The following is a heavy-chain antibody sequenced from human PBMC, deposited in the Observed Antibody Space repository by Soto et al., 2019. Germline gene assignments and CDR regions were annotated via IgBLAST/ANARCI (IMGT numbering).Heavy chain of an antibody. D-gene: IGHD6-19*01. CDR3: ARDGPSIAVAAPDY. CDR1: GYTFTGHY. Sequence: ASVKVSCKASGYTFTGHYIHWVRQAPEQGPEWMGEIGPESGATRYAQKLQGRVTMTTDTSTSTAYMELRSLRSDDTAVYYCARDGPSIAVAAPDYWGQGTLVTVSS. J-gene: IGHJ4*02. CDR2: IGPESGAT. V-gene: IGHV1-18*04.